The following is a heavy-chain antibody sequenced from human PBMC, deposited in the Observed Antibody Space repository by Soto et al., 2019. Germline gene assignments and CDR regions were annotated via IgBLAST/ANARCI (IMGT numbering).Heavy chain of an antibody. D-gene: IGHD2-2*01. CDR3: ARHVVPAANYFDY. V-gene: IGHV4-59*08. CDR2: ISYSGST. Sequence: PSETLSLTCTVSGGSISSYYWSWIRQPPGKGLEWIGYISYSGSTNYNPSLKSRLTISLDTSKNQFSLKLSSVTAADTAVYYCARHVVPAANYFDYWGQGTLVTVSS. CDR1: GGSISSYY. J-gene: IGHJ4*02.